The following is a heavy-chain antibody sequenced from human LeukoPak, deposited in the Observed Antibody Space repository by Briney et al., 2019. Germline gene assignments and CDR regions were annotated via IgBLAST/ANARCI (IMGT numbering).Heavy chain of an antibody. D-gene: IGHD3-3*01. CDR3: ARDRTTIFGVVLDY. Sequence: GGSLRLSCAASGFTMSSYAMSWVRQGPGKGLEWVANIKQDGSEKYYVDSVKGRFTISRDNAKKSLYLQINSLRAEDTAVYYCARDRTTIFGVVLDYWGQGTLVTVSS. CDR2: IKQDGSEK. V-gene: IGHV3-7*01. J-gene: IGHJ4*02. CDR1: GFTMSSYA.